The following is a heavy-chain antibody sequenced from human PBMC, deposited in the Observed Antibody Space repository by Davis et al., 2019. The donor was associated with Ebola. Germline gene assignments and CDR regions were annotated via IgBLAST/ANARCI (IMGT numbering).Heavy chain of an antibody. J-gene: IGHJ4*02. V-gene: IGHV3-69-1*01. D-gene: IGHD4-23*01. CDR1: GFTFDEWD. CDR2: SSISTTT. Sequence: GESLKISCVGAGFTFDEWDMNWVRQAPGKGLEWISLSSISTTTYYADTVKGRFTISRDDAKKSLYLQMDSLRAEDTAVYYCAQQLGDYGGNALRYWGQGTLVTVSS. CDR3: AQQLGDYGGNALRY.